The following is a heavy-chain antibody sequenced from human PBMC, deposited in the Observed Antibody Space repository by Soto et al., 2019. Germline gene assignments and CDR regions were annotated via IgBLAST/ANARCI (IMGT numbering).Heavy chain of an antibody. D-gene: IGHD3-10*01. CDR2: ISYDGSNK. J-gene: IGHJ4*02. CDR1: GFPFSSYG. V-gene: IGHV3-30*03. CDR3: VGGPYYSDY. Sequence: QVQLVESGGGVVQPGRSLRLSCAASGFPFSSYGMHWVREAPGKGLEWVAVISYDGSNKYYADSVKGRFTISRDNSASTLYLQMNSLRPEETALYYCVGGPYYSDYRGQGTLVTVSP.